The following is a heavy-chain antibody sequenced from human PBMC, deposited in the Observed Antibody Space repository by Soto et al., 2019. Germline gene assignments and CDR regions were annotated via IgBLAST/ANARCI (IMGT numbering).Heavy chain of an antibody. CDR3: ARERWYSSGWGYYFDY. CDR1: GGTFSSYA. V-gene: IGHV1-69*12. J-gene: IGHJ4*02. D-gene: IGHD6-19*01. Sequence: QVQLVQSGAEVKKPGSSVKVSCKASGGTFSSYAISWVRQAPGQGLEWMGGIIPIFGTANYAQKFQGRVTITADESTSTAYMERSSLRSEDTAVYYCARERWYSSGWGYYFDYWGQGTLVTVSS. CDR2: IIPIFGTA.